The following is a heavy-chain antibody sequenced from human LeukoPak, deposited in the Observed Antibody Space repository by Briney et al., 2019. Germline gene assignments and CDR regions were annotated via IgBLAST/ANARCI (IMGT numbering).Heavy chain of an antibody. J-gene: IGHJ4*02. Sequence: ASVKVSCKASGYTFTGQYIHWVRQGPGQGLEWMGWINPNTGGTNYAHKFQGRVIMTRDTSINTAYMELNNLNSDDTAVYYCSREQRALGDYWGQGTLVTVSS. V-gene: IGHV1-2*02. CDR1: GYTFTGQY. CDR2: INPNTGGT. D-gene: IGHD6-25*01. CDR3: SREQRALGDY.